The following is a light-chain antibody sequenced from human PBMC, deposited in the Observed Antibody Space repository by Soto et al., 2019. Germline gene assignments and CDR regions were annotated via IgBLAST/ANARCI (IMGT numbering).Light chain of an antibody. J-gene: IGLJ1*01. V-gene: IGLV3-1*01. CDR3: QAWDTDTPDV. CDR2: QDN. Sequence: SYELTQPPSVSVSPGQTASITCSGDKLGDKYACWYQQKAGQSPVMVIYQDNIRPSGIPERFSGSNSGNTATLTISGTQAVDEADYYCQAWDTDTPDVFGPGTKLTVL. CDR1: KLGDKY.